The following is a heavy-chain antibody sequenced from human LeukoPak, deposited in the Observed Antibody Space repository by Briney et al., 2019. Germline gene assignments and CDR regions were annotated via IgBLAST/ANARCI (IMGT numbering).Heavy chain of an antibody. V-gene: IGHV3-11*04. Sequence: PGGSLRLSCAASGFTFSDYNMRWIRQAPGKGLEWVSSISRSGSTKYYADSVKGRFTISRDNAKNSLFLQMNSLRAEDTAVYYCARDFNYDSSGYYTLDYWGQGTLVTVSS. J-gene: IGHJ4*02. CDR1: GFTFSDYN. CDR2: ISRSGSTK. CDR3: ARDFNYDSSGYYTLDY. D-gene: IGHD3-22*01.